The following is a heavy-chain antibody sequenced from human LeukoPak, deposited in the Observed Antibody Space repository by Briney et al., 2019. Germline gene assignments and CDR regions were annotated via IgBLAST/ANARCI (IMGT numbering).Heavy chain of an antibody. J-gene: IGHJ6*04. Sequence: GGSLRLSCAASGFTFSSFSMSWVRQAPGKGLEWVSYISSSGSTIYYADSVKGRFTISRDNAKNSLYLQMNSLRAEDTAVYYCAELGITMIGGVWGKGTTVTISS. CDR3: AELGITMIGGV. CDR1: GFTFSSFS. V-gene: IGHV3-48*04. D-gene: IGHD3-10*02. CDR2: ISSSGSTI.